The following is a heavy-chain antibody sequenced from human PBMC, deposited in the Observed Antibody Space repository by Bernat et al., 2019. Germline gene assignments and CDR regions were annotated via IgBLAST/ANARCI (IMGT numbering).Heavy chain of an antibody. J-gene: IGHJ4*02. Sequence: EVQLLESGGGLVQPGGSLRLSCAASGFTFSSYAMSWVRQAPGKGLEWVSAISGSGGSTYYADSLKGRFTISRDNSKNTLYLQMNSLRAEDTAVYYCAKPVEHSSGWYIVDYWGQGTLVTVSS. CDR2: ISGSGGST. CDR3: AKPVEHSSGWYIVDY. D-gene: IGHD6-19*01. V-gene: IGHV3-23*01. CDR1: GFTFSSYA.